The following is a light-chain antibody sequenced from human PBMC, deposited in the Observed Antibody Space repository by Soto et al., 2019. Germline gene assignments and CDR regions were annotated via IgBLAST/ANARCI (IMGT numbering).Light chain of an antibody. V-gene: IGKV3-15*01. J-gene: IGKJ4*01. CDR2: RAS. CDR3: LQYQNLWA. Sequence: IVMTQSPATLSVSPGERATLSCRASQNIYSNIAWYQQRPGQAPRLLIYRASTRAPGVPARFSGSGSGTDFTLTISSLQSDDFAVYSCLQYQNLWAFGRGTQVEIK. CDR1: QNIYSN.